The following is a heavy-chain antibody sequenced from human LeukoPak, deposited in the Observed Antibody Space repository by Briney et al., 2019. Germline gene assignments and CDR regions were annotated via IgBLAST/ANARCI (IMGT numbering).Heavy chain of an antibody. CDR1: GGSISNYY. CDR3: ARELRYDNSDSGAF. CDR2: ISYSGST. V-gene: IGHV4-59*01. J-gene: IGHJ3*01. Sequence: PSETLSLTCTVSGGSISNYYWSWIRQPPGKGLTWIGYISYSGSTNYNPSLKSRVTISVDTSKNQFSLRLTSVTAADTAVYFCARELRYDNSDSGAFWGQGTVVTVSS. D-gene: IGHD3-22*01.